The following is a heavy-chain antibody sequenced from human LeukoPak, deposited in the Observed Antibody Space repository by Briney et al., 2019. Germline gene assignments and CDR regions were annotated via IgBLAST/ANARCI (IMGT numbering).Heavy chain of an antibody. V-gene: IGHV1-18*01. CDR3: ARAGHFTAMVPVFDY. D-gene: IGHD5-18*01. Sequence: ASVKVSCKASGYTFTSYGISWVRQAPGQGLEWMGWISAYNGNTNYAQKLQGRVTMTTDTSTSTAYMELSSLRSEDTAVYYCARAGHFTAMVPVFDYWGQGTLVTVSS. J-gene: IGHJ4*02. CDR1: GYTFTSYG. CDR2: ISAYNGNT.